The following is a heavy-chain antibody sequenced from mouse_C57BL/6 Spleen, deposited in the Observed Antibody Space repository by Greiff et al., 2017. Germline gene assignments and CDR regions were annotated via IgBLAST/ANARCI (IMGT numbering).Heavy chain of an antibody. J-gene: IGHJ2*01. Sequence: EVQLQQSGPELVKPGASLKISCKASGYTFTDYYMYWVKQSPGKSLEWIGNINPNNGGTSYNQNFKGKATLTVDKSSSTAYMELRSLTSEDSAVYYCARMGYCSSLDYWGQGTTLTVSS. CDR2: INPNNGGT. V-gene: IGHV1-26*01. CDR1: GYTFTDYY. CDR3: ARMGYCSSLDY. D-gene: IGHD1-1*01.